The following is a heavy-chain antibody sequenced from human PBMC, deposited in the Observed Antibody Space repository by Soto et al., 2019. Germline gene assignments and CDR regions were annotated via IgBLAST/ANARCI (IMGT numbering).Heavy chain of an antibody. V-gene: IGHV3-21*01. J-gene: IGHJ4*02. D-gene: IGHD3-22*01. Sequence: PGGSLRLSCAASGFTFSSYSMNWVRQAPGKWLEWVSSISSSSSSYIYYEDSVKGRFTISRDNAKNSLYLQMNSLRAEDTAVYYCASPQTHYDSSGYKGYWGQGTLVTVSS. CDR3: ASPQTHYDSSGYKGY. CDR2: ISSSSSSYI. CDR1: GFTFSSYS.